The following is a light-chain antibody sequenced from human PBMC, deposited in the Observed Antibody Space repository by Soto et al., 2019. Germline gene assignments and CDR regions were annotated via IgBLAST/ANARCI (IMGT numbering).Light chain of an antibody. CDR3: TSYTSVTIVV. CDR2: GVT. CDR1: NNDIDGYNS. V-gene: IGLV2-14*01. J-gene: IGLJ2*01. Sequence: QSALTQPASVSGSPGQSITISCTGSNNDIDGYNSVSWYQQHPDKAPKLLIFGVTNRPSGVSDRFSGSKSGNTASLTISALQAEDEADYYCTSYTSVTIVVFGGGTKLTVL.